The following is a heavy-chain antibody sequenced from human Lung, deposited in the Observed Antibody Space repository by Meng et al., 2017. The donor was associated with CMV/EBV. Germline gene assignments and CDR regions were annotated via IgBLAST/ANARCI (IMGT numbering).Heavy chain of an antibody. V-gene: IGHV4-39*02. Sequence: SXTLSLTCTVSGGSISSSSYYWGWIRQPPGKGLEWIGSIYYSGSTYYNPSLKSRVTISVDTSKNQFSLKLSSVTAADTAVYYCARDATIFGVVDPYYYGMDVWGQGTTVTVSS. CDR1: GGSISSSSYY. J-gene: IGHJ6*02. D-gene: IGHD3-3*01. CDR2: IYYSGST. CDR3: ARDATIFGVVDPYYYGMDV.